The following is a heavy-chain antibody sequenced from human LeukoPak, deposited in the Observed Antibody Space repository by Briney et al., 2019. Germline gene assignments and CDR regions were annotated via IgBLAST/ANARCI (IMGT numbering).Heavy chain of an antibody. D-gene: IGHD2-15*01. CDR2: INPNSGGT. CDR1: GYTFTGYY. V-gene: IGHV1-2*02. J-gene: IGHJ4*02. CDR3: ARGYCSGGSCYVSVFVY. Sequence: ASVKVSRKASGYTFTGYYMHWVRQAPGQGLEWMGWINPNSGGTNYAQKFQGRVTMTRDTSISTAYMELSRLRSDDTAVYYCARGYCSGGSCYVSVFVYWGQGTLVTVSS.